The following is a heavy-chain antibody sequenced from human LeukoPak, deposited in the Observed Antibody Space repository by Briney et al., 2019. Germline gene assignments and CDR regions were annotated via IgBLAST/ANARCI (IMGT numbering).Heavy chain of an antibody. CDR2: ISSSSSYI. CDR1: GFTFSSYS. D-gene: IGHD2-15*01. CDR3: ARAGGGGLGYFDY. J-gene: IGHJ4*02. Sequence: GGSLRLSCAASGFTFSSYSMNWVRQAPGKGLNGVSSISSSSSYIYYADSVKGRFTISRDNAKNSLYLQMNSLRAEDTAVYYCARAGGGGLGYFDYWGQGTLVTVSS. V-gene: IGHV3-21*01.